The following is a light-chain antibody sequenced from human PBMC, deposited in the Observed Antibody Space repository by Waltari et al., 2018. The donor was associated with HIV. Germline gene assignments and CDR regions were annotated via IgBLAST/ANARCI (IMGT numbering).Light chain of an antibody. CDR2: RNK. CDR1: SSNIGSTD. V-gene: IGLV1-47*01. Sequence: QSVLTQPPSASGTPGQRVTISCSGGSSNIGSTDVYCYPQRPGTAPKLPIYRNKQRPSEVPDRCSGSKSGPSASLAISRLRSEDEAGYYCAAWDDSLSGWVFGGGTRLTVL. CDR3: AAWDDSLSGWV. J-gene: IGLJ3*02.